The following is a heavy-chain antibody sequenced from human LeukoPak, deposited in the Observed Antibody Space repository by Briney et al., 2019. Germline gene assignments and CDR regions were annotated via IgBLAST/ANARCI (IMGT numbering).Heavy chain of an antibody. CDR1: GFTFSSYA. V-gene: IGHV3-30*04. CDR3: ARDRDPCSSTRCRKYYYYYYGMDV. J-gene: IGHJ6*02. Sequence: GRSLRLSCAASGFTFSSYAMHWVRQAPGKGLEWVAVISYDGSNKYYADSVKGRFTISRDNSKNTLYLQMNSLRAEDTAVYYCARDRDPCSSTRCRKYYYYYYGMDVWGQGTTVTVSS. CDR2: ISYDGSNK. D-gene: IGHD2-2*01.